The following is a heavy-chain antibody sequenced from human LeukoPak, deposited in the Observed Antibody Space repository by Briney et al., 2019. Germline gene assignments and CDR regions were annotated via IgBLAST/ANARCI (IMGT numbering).Heavy chain of an antibody. CDR2: IWHDGSVL. V-gene: IGHV3-33*01. D-gene: IGHD3-10*01. J-gene: IGHJ4*02. Sequence: GRSLRLSWAASGFTLRSFGMHWVRQAPGEGLEGVAVIWHDGSVLDYSESVKGRFTVSRDNRKNTLYLQMDSLRVEDTAVYYCARDRGQDDPIDIWGQGTLVTVSS. CDR3: ARDRGQDDPIDI. CDR1: GFTLRSFG.